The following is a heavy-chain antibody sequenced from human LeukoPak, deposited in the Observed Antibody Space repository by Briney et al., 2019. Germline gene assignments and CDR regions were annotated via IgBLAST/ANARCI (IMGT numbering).Heavy chain of an antibody. J-gene: IGHJ4*02. V-gene: IGHV3-23*01. CDR2: ISGGGGGS. D-gene: IGHD3-22*01. CDR3: AKWAPGYSSGYGLDF. Sequence: GRSLRLSCAASGFTFSNYAMTWVRQAPGKGLEWVSDISGGGGGSFYADSVKGRFTISRDNSKNTLYLQMNSLRAEDTAVYYCAKWAPGYSSGYGLDFWGQGTLVTVS. CDR1: GFTFSNYA.